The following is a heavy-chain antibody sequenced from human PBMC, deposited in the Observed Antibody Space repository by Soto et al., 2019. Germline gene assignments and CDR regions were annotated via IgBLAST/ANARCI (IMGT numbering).Heavy chain of an antibody. CDR3: AKDPSDYIWGSYRYIDY. J-gene: IGHJ4*02. CDR1: GFTFSSYA. D-gene: IGHD3-16*02. Sequence: GGSLRLSCAASGFTFSSYAMSWVRQAPGKGLEWVSAISGSGGSTYYADSVEGRFTISRDNSKNTLYLQMNSLRAEDTAVYYCAKDPSDYIWGSYRYIDYWGQGTLVTVSS. V-gene: IGHV3-23*01. CDR2: ISGSGGST.